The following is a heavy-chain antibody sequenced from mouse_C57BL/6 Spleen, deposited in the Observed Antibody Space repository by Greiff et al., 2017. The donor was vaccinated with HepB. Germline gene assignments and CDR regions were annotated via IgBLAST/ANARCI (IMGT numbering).Heavy chain of an antibody. CDR2: IYPGDGDT. J-gene: IGHJ4*01. V-gene: IGHV1-82*01. D-gene: IGHD3-2*02. CDR1: GYAFSSSW. CDR3: ASTAQATVAMDY. Sequence: QVQLQQSGPELVKPGASVKISCKASGYAFSSSWMNWVKQRPGKGLEWIGRIYPGDGDTNYNGKFKGKATLTADKSSSTAYMQLSSLTSEDSAVYFCASTAQATVAMDYWGQGTSVTVCS.